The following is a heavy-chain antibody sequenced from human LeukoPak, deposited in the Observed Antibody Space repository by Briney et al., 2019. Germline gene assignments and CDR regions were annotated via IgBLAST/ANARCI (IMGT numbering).Heavy chain of an antibody. J-gene: IGHJ6*02. CDR2: IQTGGDPK. CDR1: GFSFSGNG. V-gene: IGHV3-30*02. Sequence: GGSLRLSCAASGFSFSGNGIHWVRQAPGKGLEWVSFIQTGGDPKYYADSVRGRFTISRDNSKKTCSLQMDSLRVEDTATYYCAREASTEIIGGMDVRGQGTTVTVTS. D-gene: IGHD2-8*02. CDR3: AREASTEIIGGMDV.